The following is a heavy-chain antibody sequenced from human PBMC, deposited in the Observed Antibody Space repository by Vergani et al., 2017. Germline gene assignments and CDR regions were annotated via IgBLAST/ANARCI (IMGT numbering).Heavy chain of an antibody. V-gene: IGHV4-39*01. CDR2: IYYSGST. CDR3: ARHIDYDFWSGYRERDV. D-gene: IGHD3-3*01. Sequence: QLQLQESGPGLVKPSETLSLTCTVSGGSISSSSYYWGWIRQPPGKGLEWIGSIYYSGSTYSNPSLKSRVTISVDTSKNQFSLKLSSVTAADTAVYYCARHIDYDFWSGYRERDVWGKGTTVTVSS. J-gene: IGHJ6*04. CDR1: GGSISSSSYY.